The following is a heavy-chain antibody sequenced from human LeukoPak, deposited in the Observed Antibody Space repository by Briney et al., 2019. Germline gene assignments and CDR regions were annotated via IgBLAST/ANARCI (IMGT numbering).Heavy chain of an antibody. CDR1: GYTFTSYG. V-gene: IGHV1-18*01. J-gene: IGHJ3*02. CDR2: ISAYNANT. CDR3: VRALPAAGTDAFDI. D-gene: IGHD6-13*01. Sequence: ASVKVSCKASGYTFTSYGINWVRQAPGQGLEWMGWISAYNANTNYAQKFQGRVTMTTDTSTSTVYMELRSLRSDDTAVYYCVRALPAAGTDAFDIWGQGTMVTVSS.